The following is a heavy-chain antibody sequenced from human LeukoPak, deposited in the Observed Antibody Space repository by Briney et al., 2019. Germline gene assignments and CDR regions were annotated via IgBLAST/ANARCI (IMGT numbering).Heavy chain of an antibody. J-gene: IGHJ6*02. CDR2: ISAYNGNT. D-gene: IGHD6-13*01. V-gene: IGHV1-18*01. CDR1: GYIFTSYG. CDR3: ARDSGSHSSSWYSYYYGMDV. Sequence: ASVTVSCKASGYIFTSYGISWVRQAPGQGLEWMGWISAYNGNTNYAQKLQGRVTMTTDTSTSTAYMELRSLRSDDTAVYYCARDSGSHSSSWYSYYYGMDVWGQGTTVTVSS.